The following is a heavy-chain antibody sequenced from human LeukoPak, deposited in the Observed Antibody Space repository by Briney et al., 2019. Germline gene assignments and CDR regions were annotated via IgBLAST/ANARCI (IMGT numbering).Heavy chain of an antibody. CDR3: ASGVVVPAAIEIDY. D-gene: IGHD2-2*01. Sequence: ASVEISCKXSGYTFTDYYMHWVQQAPGKGLEWMGLVDPEDGETIYAEKFQGRVTITADTSTDTAYMELSSLRSEDTAVYYCASGVVVPAAIEIDYWGQGTLVTVSS. V-gene: IGHV1-69-2*01. CDR1: GYTFTDYY. J-gene: IGHJ4*02. CDR2: VDPEDGET.